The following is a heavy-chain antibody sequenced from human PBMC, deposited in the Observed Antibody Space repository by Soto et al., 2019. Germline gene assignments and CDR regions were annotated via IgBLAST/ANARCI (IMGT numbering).Heavy chain of an antibody. D-gene: IGHD5-18*01. J-gene: IGHJ4*02. V-gene: IGHV5-51*01. CDR2: IYPGDSDA. Sequence: GESLKISCKGSGYSFTTYWIAWVRQMPGKGLEWMGIIYPGDSDARYSPSFQGQVTFSADKSINTTYLHFNSLEASDTAMYFCTRGDTSMGFDYWGQGTLVTVSS. CDR1: GYSFTTYW. CDR3: TRGDTSMGFDY.